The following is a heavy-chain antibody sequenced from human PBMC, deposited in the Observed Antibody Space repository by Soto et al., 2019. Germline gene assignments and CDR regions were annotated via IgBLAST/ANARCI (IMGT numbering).Heavy chain of an antibody. CDR2: FDPEDGET. Sequence: ASVKVSCKVSGYTLTELSMHWVRQAPGKGLEWMGGFDPEDGETIYAQKFQGRVTMTEDTSTDTAYMELSSLRSEDTAVYYCATGHQRRGYCSSTSCYKPFDYWGQGTLVTVSS. CDR1: GYTLTELS. V-gene: IGHV1-24*01. D-gene: IGHD2-2*02. CDR3: ATGHQRRGYCSSTSCYKPFDY. J-gene: IGHJ4*02.